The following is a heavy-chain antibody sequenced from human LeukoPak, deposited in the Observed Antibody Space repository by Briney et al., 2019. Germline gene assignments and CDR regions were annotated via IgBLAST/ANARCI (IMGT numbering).Heavy chain of an antibody. CDR1: GFTVSSNY. V-gene: IGHV3-66*01. J-gene: IGHJ4*02. D-gene: IGHD1-14*01. Sequence: PGGSLRLSCAASGFTVSSNYMSWVRQAPGKGLEWVSVIYSGGSTYYADPVKGRFTISRDNSKNTLYLQMNSLRAEDTAMYYCAKGKVNHLGGLDYWGQGTLVTVSS. CDR2: IYSGGST. CDR3: AKGKVNHLGGLDY.